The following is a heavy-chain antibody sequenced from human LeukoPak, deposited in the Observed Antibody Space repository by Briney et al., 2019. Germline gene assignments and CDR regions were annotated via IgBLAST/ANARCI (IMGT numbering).Heavy chain of an antibody. Sequence: GGSLRLSCAASGFTFSSYEMNWVRQAPGKGLEWVSYISSSGSTIYYADSVKGRFTISRDNAKNSLYLQMNSLRAEDTAAYYCARTGGGWDMAYFDYWGQGTLVTVSS. CDR1: GFTFSSYE. CDR3: ARTGGGWDMAYFDY. V-gene: IGHV3-48*03. J-gene: IGHJ4*02. CDR2: ISSSGSTI. D-gene: IGHD1-26*01.